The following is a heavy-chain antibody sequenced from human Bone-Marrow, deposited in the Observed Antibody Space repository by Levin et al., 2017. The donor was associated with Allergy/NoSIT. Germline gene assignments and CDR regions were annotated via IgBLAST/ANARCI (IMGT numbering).Heavy chain of an antibody. CDR3: ARDRFCSDTTCVQGWFDS. CDR1: GGSFSGHY. CDR2: VNNHGT. V-gene: IGHV4-34*01. J-gene: IGHJ5*01. Sequence: SETLSLTCAVSGGSFSGHYWSWLRQSPGKGLEWIGEVNNHGTTYNPSFESRVSMSVDTSKKQFSLKVTSLTAADTAVYYCARDRFCSDTTCVQGWFDSWGQGSLVTVSS. D-gene: IGHD3-3*01.